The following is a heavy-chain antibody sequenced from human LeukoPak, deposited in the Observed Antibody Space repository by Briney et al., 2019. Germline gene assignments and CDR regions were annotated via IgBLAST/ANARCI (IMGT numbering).Heavy chain of an antibody. Sequence: SETLSLTCTVSGGSVTTASYFWGWIRQPPGKGLEWIGSMYYLGDTYYNPSLNRRFTISLDMSKNQFSLKLRSVTAADTALYYCARHRENHNQYSYYMDVWGKGTTVTVSS. CDR3: ARHRENHNQYSYYMDV. D-gene: IGHD1-14*01. J-gene: IGHJ6*03. CDR2: MYYLGDT. V-gene: IGHV4-39*01. CDR1: GGSVTTASYF.